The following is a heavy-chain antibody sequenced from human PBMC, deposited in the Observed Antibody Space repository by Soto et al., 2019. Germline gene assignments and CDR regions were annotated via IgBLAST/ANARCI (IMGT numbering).Heavy chain of an antibody. Sequence: GASVKVSCKASGYTFTSYDFNWVRQATGQGLECMGWMNPNSGNTGYAQKFQGRVTMTRNTSISTAYMELSGLRSEDTAVYYCATRRQTFFDFWGQATPVTVSS. V-gene: IGHV1-8*01. D-gene: IGHD3-3*02. J-gene: IGHJ4*02. CDR2: MNPNSGNT. CDR1: GYTFTSYD. CDR3: ATRRQTFFDF.